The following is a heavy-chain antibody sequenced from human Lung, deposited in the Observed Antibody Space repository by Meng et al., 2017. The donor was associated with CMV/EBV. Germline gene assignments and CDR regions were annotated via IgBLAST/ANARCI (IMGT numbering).Heavy chain of an antibody. CDR3: ATRMGTGYNSD. J-gene: IGHJ4*02. D-gene: IGHD6-19*01. CDR1: GFTFSGYS. V-gene: IGHV3-21*01. CDR2: ISSSSRYI. Sequence: GEXXKISCAASGFTFSGYSMNWVRQAPGKGLEWVSMISSSSRYIYYADSVKGRFTISRDNAENSLYLQMNNLRADDTAVYYCATRMGTGYNSDWGQGTLVTVSS.